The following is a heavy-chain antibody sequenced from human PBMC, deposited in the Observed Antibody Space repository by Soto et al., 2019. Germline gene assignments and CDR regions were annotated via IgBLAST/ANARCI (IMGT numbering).Heavy chain of an antibody. Sequence: GSLRLSCAASGFPFSAYGMHWVRQAPGKGLQWVAVIWFDGGNEYYADSVRGRFTISRDNSKNTLYLQMNSLTDEDTAVYYCARDSGGSGYEFDYWGQGTLVTVS. J-gene: IGHJ4*02. V-gene: IGHV3-33*01. CDR3: ARDSGGSGYEFDY. CDR1: GFPFSAYG. CDR2: IWFDGGNE. D-gene: IGHD3-22*01.